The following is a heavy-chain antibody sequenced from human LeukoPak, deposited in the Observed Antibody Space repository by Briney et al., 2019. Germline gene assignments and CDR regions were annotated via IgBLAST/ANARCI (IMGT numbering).Heavy chain of an antibody. D-gene: IGHD1-20*01. CDR2: TSGSGGST. CDR3: ANYNWNYGMDV. CDR1: GFTFSSYD. Sequence: GGSLRLSCAASGFTFSSYDMSWVRQAPGKGLEWVAATSGSGGSTYYADSVKARFTISRDNFKNTLSLQMNSLRAEDTAVYYCANYNWNYGMDVWGKGTTVTVSS. J-gene: IGHJ6*04. V-gene: IGHV3-23*01.